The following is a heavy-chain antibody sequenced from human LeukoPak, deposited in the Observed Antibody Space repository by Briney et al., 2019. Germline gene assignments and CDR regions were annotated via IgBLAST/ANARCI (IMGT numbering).Heavy chain of an antibody. CDR1: GFTFSSYA. Sequence: GGSVRLSCAASGFTFSSYAMHWVRQAPGKGLEWVAVISYDGSNKYYADSVKGRFTISRDNSKNTLYLQMNSLRAEDTAVYYCARDRVPVGTVTTPGYWGQGTLVTVSS. D-gene: IGHD4-17*01. CDR3: ARDRVPVGTVTTPGY. CDR2: ISYDGSNK. V-gene: IGHV3-30*04. J-gene: IGHJ4*02.